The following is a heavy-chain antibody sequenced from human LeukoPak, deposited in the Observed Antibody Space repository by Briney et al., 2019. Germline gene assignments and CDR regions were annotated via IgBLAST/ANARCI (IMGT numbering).Heavy chain of an antibody. CDR3: ARTTSFTASGYDY. J-gene: IGHJ4*02. D-gene: IGHD6-25*01. Sequence: ASVKVSCKASGYTFTNYHINWVRQATGQGLEWMGWMNPNNGDSGYAQKFQGRVTITRDTSISTSYMELRILRSDDTAVYFCARTTSFTASGYDYWGQGTLVTVSS. CDR2: MNPNNGDS. V-gene: IGHV1-8*03. CDR1: GYTFTNYH.